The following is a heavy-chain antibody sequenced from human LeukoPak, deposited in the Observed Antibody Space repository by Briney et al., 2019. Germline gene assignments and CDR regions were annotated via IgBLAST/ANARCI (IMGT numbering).Heavy chain of an antibody. V-gene: IGHV4-59*12. CDR1: GASISSYY. D-gene: IGHD4-17*01. CDR2: TSFSGST. J-gene: IGHJ4*02. Sequence: SETLSLTCTVSGASISSYYWTWIRQPPGKGLEWIGFTSFSGSTNYNPSLKSRVTISVDTSKNQFSLKLSSVTAADTAVYYCARGYGDDYWGQGTLVTVSS. CDR3: ARGYGDDY.